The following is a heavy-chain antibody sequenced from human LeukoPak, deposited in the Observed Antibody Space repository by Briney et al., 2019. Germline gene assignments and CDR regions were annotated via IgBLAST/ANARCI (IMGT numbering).Heavy chain of an antibody. CDR1: GGSICSGGYY. V-gene: IGHV4-31*03. CDR2: IYYSGST. J-gene: IGHJ6*03. CDR3: ARAITYYYYYMDV. Sequence: PSQTLSLTCTVSGGSICSGGYYWSWIRQHPGKGLEWIGYIYYSGSTYYNPSLKSRVTISVDTSKNQFSLKLSSVTAADTAVYYCARAITYYYYYMDVWGKGTTVTVSS.